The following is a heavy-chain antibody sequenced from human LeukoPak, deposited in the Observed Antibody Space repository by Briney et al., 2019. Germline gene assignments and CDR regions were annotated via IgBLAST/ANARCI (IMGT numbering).Heavy chain of an antibody. CDR3: ARGSEWLRMYYFDY. V-gene: IGHV4-59*01. Sequence: PSETLSLTCTVSGGSISSYYWSWIRQPPGKGLEWIGYIYCSGSTNYNPSLKSRVTISVDTSKNQFSLKLSSVTAADTAVYYCARGSEWLRMYYFDYWGQGTLVTVSS. D-gene: IGHD5-12*01. CDR1: GGSISSYY. J-gene: IGHJ4*02. CDR2: IYCSGST.